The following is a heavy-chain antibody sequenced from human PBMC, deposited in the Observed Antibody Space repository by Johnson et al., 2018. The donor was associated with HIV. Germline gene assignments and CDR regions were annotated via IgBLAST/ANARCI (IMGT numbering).Heavy chain of an antibody. CDR1: GFTFSSYA. CDR2: ISYDGSNK. J-gene: IGHJ3*02. CDR3: AKSWHSGSLYDAFHI. Sequence: QVQLVESGGGVVQPGRSLRLSCAASGFTFSSYAVHWVRQAPGKGLEWVAVISYDGSNKYYADSVKGRFTISRDNSKNTLYLQMNSLRAEDTAVYYCAKSWHSGSLYDAFHIWGQGTMVTVSS. V-gene: IGHV3-30-3*02. D-gene: IGHD1-26*01.